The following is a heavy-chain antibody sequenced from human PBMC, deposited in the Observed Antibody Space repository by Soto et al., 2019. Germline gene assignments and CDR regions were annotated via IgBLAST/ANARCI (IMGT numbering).Heavy chain of an antibody. D-gene: IGHD3-10*01. J-gene: IGHJ6*03. V-gene: IGHV1-18*01. CDR1: GYTFTSYG. Sequence: GASVKVSCKASGYTFTSYGISWVRQAPGQGLEWMGWISAYNGNTNYAQKLQGRVTMTTDTSTSTAYMELRSLRSDDTAVYYCARVGYYGSGSYAPNYYYYYMDVWGKGTKVTVSS. CDR3: ARVGYYGSGSYAPNYYYYYMDV. CDR2: ISAYNGNT.